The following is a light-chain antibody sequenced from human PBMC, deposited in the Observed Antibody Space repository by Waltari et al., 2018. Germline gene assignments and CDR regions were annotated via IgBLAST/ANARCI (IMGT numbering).Light chain of an antibody. CDR2: AAA. V-gene: IGKV1-27*01. Sequence: DIQMTQPSSSLSASVGDIATITCRASQAISNYLALYQQKPGKAPKLLIYAAAILQSGVPSRFSGTGSGTDFSLTISSLQPEDVATYYCQKYNSAPLTFGAGTKVEIK. CDR1: QAISNY. CDR3: QKYNSAPLT. J-gene: IGKJ4*01.